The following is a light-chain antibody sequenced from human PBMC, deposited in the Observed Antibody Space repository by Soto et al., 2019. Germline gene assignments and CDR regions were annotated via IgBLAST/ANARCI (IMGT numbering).Light chain of an antibody. Sequence: QPVLTQPPSASGTPGQTIVISCYGGTSNIGSHTVNWFQQLPGTAPRLLIYSNTQRPSGVPDRFSGSKSGTSASLAINGLQSQYEGDYYCAAWDDSLNGVVFGGGTKVTVL. J-gene: IGLJ2*01. CDR3: AAWDDSLNGVV. CDR1: TSNIGSHT. CDR2: SNT. V-gene: IGLV1-44*01.